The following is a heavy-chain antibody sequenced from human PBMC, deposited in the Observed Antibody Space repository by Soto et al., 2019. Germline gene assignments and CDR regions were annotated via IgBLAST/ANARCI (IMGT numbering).Heavy chain of an antibody. Sequence: PGESLKISCEGSGYTFTTYWVAWVRQMPGKGLEWVGSIYPGDSGSRYNPSVQGQVTISADRSISTAYLQWNSLKASDTAMYFCARHKGYCSSTSCYGMDVWGQGTTVTVSS. J-gene: IGHJ6*02. CDR1: GYTFTTYW. D-gene: IGHD2-15*01. V-gene: IGHV5-51*01. CDR2: IYPGDSGS. CDR3: ARHKGYCSSTSCYGMDV.